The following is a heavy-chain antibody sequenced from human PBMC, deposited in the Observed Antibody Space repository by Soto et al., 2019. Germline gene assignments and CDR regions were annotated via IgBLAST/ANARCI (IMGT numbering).Heavy chain of an antibody. V-gene: IGHV4-59*08. Sequence: PSETLSLTCTVSGGSISSYYWSWIRQPPGKGLEWNGYIYYSGSTNYNPSLKSRVTMSVDTSKNQFSLKLRSVNAADTAVYYCARRYSSAFDIWGQGTMVTVSS. CDR3: ARRYSSAFDI. CDR2: IYYSGST. J-gene: IGHJ3*02. D-gene: IGHD6-13*01. CDR1: GGSISSYY.